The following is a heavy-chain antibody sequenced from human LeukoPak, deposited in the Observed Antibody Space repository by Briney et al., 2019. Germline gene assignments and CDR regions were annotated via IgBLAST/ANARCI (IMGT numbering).Heavy chain of an antibody. CDR1: GGSISSYY. J-gene: IGHJ4*02. CDR3: ARVPYISSWHYYDY. D-gene: IGHD6-13*01. CDR2: IYYSGSN. V-gene: IGHV4-59*01. Sequence: SETLSLTCTVSGGSISSYYWNWVRQPPGKGLEGIGYIYYSGSNNYNPSLKSRVPISVDTSQNQSSLKLNSLTAGDTAVYYCARVPYISSWHYYDYGGQGTLVTVSS.